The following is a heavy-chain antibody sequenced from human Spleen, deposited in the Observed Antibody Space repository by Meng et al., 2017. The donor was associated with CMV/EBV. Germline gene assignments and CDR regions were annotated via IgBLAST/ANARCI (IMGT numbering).Heavy chain of an antibody. D-gene: IGHD3-10*01. V-gene: IGHV3-21*01. CDR1: AVTFSSYN. CDR3: ARDRGFEGWYFDL. Sequence: PSAVTFSSYNLNWVRQAPGKGLDWVSYISPYSVNIHYADSVKGRFTISRDNAKNSLYLQINSLRAEDTAVYYCARDRGFEGWYFDLWGRGTLVTVSS. J-gene: IGHJ2*01. CDR2: ISPYSVNI.